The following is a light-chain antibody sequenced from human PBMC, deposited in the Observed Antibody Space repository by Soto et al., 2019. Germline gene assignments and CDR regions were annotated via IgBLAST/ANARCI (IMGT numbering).Light chain of an antibody. Sequence: DIQMTQSPASLSASVGDRVSITCRASQGIRNDLGWFQQQPGKAPKRLIYAASSLQRGVPSRFSGSGSGTEFTLTISSLQPDDFATYYCQHYNSYSEAFGQGTKVDI. CDR2: AAS. J-gene: IGKJ1*01. CDR3: QHYNSYSEA. V-gene: IGKV1-17*01. CDR1: QGIRND.